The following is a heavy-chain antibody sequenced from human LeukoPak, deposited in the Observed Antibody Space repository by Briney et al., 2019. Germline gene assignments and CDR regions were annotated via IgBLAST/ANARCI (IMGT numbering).Heavy chain of an antibody. V-gene: IGHV4-59*08. CDR3: ARLLGPLDYVWGSSRSK. CDR1: GGSISSYY. J-gene: IGHJ4*02. D-gene: IGHD3-16*02. CDR2: IYYSGST. Sequence: SETLSLTCTVSGGSISSYYWSWIRQPPGKGLEWIGYIYYSGSTNYNPSIKSRVTISVDTSKNQFSLKLTSVTAADTAVYYCARLLGPLDYVWGSSRSKWGQGTLVTVSS.